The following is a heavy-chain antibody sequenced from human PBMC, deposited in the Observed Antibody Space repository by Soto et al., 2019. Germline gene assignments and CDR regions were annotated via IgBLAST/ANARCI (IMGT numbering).Heavy chain of an antibody. D-gene: IGHD2-2*01. Sequence: SVKVSCKASGGTFSSYAISWVRQAPGQGLEWMGGIIPIFGTANYAQKFQGRVTITADESTSTAYMELSSLRSEDTAVYYCARSDCSSTSCYLIGYYGMDVWGQGTTVTVSS. CDR3: ARSDCSSTSCYLIGYYGMDV. CDR2: IIPIFGTA. V-gene: IGHV1-69*13. CDR1: GGTFSSYA. J-gene: IGHJ6*02.